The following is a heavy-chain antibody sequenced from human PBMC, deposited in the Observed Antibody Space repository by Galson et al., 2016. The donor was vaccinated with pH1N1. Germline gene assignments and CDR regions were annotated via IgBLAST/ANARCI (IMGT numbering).Heavy chain of an antibody. V-gene: IGHV3-7*03. CDR1: GFIFSDYW. CDR2: IKHDASEK. D-gene: IGHD3-9*01. CDR3: ARDLGSTGYLKY. Sequence: SLRLSCAASGFIFSDYWMTWVRQAPGAGLEWVANIKHDASEKYYVDSVKGRFTISRDNAKKSLYLEMGSLSAEDTAVYYCARDLGSTGYLKYWGQGILVTVSA. J-gene: IGHJ4*02.